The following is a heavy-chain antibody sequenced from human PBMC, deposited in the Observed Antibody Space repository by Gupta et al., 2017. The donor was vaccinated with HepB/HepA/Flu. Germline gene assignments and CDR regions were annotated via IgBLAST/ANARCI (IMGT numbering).Heavy chain of an antibody. V-gene: IGHV3-7*01. CDR2: INHDASEK. Sequence: EVQLVESGGDLVQPGGSLRLSCAAHGFQFSPYWLCWVRQAPGKGLEWVANINHDASEKYYVDSVKGRFTISRDNAKNSLFLQMNGLRAEDTATYYCARDFGCSLWGQGTVVTVSS. CDR1: GFQFSPYW. D-gene: IGHD2-15*01. CDR3: ARDFGCSL. J-gene: IGHJ4*02.